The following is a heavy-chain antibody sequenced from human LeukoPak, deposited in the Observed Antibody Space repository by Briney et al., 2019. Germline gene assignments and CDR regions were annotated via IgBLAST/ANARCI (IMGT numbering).Heavy chain of an antibody. CDR2: ISAYNGNT. CDR3: ARDLGRIVGANGGDY. V-gene: IGHV1-18*01. CDR1: GYTFTSYG. D-gene: IGHD1-26*01. Sequence: ASVKVSCKASGYTFTSYGISWVRQAPGQGLEWMGWISAYNGNTNYAQKLQGRVTMTTDTSTSTAYMELRSLRSDDTAVYYCARDLGRIVGANGGDYRGQGTLVTVSS. J-gene: IGHJ4*02.